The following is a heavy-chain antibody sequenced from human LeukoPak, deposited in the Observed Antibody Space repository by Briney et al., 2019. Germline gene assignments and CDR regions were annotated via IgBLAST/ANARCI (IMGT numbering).Heavy chain of an antibody. CDR1: SYTFTSYG. CDR2: ISAYNGNT. Sequence: ASVKVSCKASSYTFTSYGISWVRQAPGQGLEWMGWISAYNGNTNYAQKLQGRVTMTTDTSTSTAYMELRSLRSDDTAVYYCARVSTIFGVATGMDVWGKGTTVTVSS. CDR3: ARVSTIFGVATGMDV. V-gene: IGHV1-18*01. J-gene: IGHJ6*04. D-gene: IGHD3-3*01.